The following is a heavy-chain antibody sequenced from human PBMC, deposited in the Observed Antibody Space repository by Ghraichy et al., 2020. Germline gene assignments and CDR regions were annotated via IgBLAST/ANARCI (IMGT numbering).Heavy chain of an antibody. CDR2: INHSGST. Sequence: SETLSLTCAVYGGSFSGYYWSWIRQPPGKGLEWIGEINHSGSTNYNPSLKSRVTISVDTSKNQFSLKLSSVTAADTAVYYCARGYCSSTSCYAPWGQGTLVTVSS. CDR3: ARGYCSSTSCYAP. CDR1: GGSFSGYY. J-gene: IGHJ5*02. D-gene: IGHD2-2*01. V-gene: IGHV4-34*01.